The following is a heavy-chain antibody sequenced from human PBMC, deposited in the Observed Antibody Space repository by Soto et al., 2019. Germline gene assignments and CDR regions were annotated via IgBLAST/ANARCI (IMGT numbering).Heavy chain of an antibody. CDR2: IHSSGST. V-gene: IGHV4-59*12. CDR1: GGSFTNYY. J-gene: IGHJ6*02. Sequence: ASETLSLTCNVSGGSFTNYYWTWTRQTPGKGLEWIAFIHSSGSTSSNPSLKSRVTISVDTSKSQFSLKLRSVTAADTGVYYCARALSDFDYALDVWGQGTMVTVS. D-gene: IGHD4-17*01. CDR3: ARALSDFDYALDV.